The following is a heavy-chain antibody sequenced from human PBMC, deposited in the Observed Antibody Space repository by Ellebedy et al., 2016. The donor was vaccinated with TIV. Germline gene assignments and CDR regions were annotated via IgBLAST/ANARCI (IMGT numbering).Heavy chain of an antibody. CDR2: TSGSSDSR. CDR3: AKIWWGAGIAAPTNN. V-gene: IGHV3-23*01. J-gene: IGHJ4*02. D-gene: IGHD6-13*01. Sequence: GESLKISCAASGFTFSNYAMNWVRQAPGKGPEWVSVTSGSSDSRDYADSVKGRFTISRDNSQNTLYLQMNSLRAEDTAVYYCAKIWWGAGIAAPTNNWGQGTLVTVSS. CDR1: GFTFSNYA.